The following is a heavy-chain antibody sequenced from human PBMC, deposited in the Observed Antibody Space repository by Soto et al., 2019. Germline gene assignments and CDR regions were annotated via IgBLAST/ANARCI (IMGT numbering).Heavy chain of an antibody. Sequence: ASVKVSCKASGYTFTSYGISWVRQAPGQGLEWMGWISAYNGNTNYAQKLQGRVTMATDTSTSTAYMELRSLRSDDTAVYYCAREDSGYDGYGMDVWGQGTTVTVSS. CDR1: GYTFTSYG. D-gene: IGHD5-12*01. J-gene: IGHJ6*02. CDR3: AREDSGYDGYGMDV. V-gene: IGHV1-18*01. CDR2: ISAYNGNT.